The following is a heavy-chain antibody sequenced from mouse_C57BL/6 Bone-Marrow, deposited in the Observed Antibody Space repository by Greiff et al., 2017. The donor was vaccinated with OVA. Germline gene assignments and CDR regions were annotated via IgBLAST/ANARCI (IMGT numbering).Heavy chain of an antibody. Sequence: VQLKESGGDLVKPGGSLKLSCAASGFTFSSYGMSWVRQTPDKRLEWVATISSGGSYTYYPDSVKGRFTISRDNAKNTLYLQMSSLKSEDTAMYYCARHGYYGSSTGAMDYWGQGTSVTVSS. J-gene: IGHJ4*01. D-gene: IGHD1-1*01. CDR1: GFTFSSYG. CDR2: ISSGGSYT. V-gene: IGHV5-6*01. CDR3: ARHGYYGSSTGAMDY.